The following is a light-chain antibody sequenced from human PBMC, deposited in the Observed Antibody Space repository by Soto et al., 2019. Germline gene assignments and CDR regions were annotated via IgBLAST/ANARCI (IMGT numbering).Light chain of an antibody. CDR2: GAS. CDR1: QSVSSKY. CDR3: QQRHNWPFT. Sequence: DIVLTQSPGTLSLSPGERATLSCRASQSVSSKYLAWYQQKPGQAPRVLIYGASIRATGIPERFSGGGSGTDFTLTITRLEPEDFAVYYCQQRHNWPFTFGPGTAVGVK. V-gene: IGKV3D-20*02. J-gene: IGKJ3*01.